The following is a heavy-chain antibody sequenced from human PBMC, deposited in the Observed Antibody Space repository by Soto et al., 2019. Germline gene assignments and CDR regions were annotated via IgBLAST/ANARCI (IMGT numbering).Heavy chain of an antibody. Sequence: PGGSLRLSCAASGFTFSYYYMIWIRQAPGKGLEWVSYISSSGSTIYYADSVKGRLTISRDNAKNSLYLQMNSLRAEDTAVYYCARSMVRGAPAFDIWGQGTMVTVSS. CDR1: GFTFSYYY. CDR3: ARSMVRGAPAFDI. V-gene: IGHV3-11*01. CDR2: ISSSGSTI. D-gene: IGHD3-10*01. J-gene: IGHJ3*02.